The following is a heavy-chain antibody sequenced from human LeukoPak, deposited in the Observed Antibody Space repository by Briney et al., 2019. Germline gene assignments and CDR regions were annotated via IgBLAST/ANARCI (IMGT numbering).Heavy chain of an antibody. V-gene: IGHV4-59*01. Sequence: PSETLSLTCTVSGGSISSYYWSWIRQPPGKGLEWIGYIYYSGSTNYNPSLKSRVTISVDTSKNQFSLKLSSVTAADTAAYYCARALPYYYGSSWGFDYWGQGTLVTVSS. J-gene: IGHJ4*02. CDR2: IYYSGST. CDR3: ARALPYYYGSSWGFDY. CDR1: GGSISSYY. D-gene: IGHD3-22*01.